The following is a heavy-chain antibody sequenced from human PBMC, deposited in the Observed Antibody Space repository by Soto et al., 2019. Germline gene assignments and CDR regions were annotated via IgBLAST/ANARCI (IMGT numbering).Heavy chain of an antibody. V-gene: IGHV1-69*04. Sequence: GASVKVSCKASGGTFSSYTISWVRQAPGQGLEWMGRIIPILGIANYALKFQGRVTITADKSTSTAYMELSSLRSEDTAVYYCARDHDDCSSTSCSNWFDPWGQGTLVTVSS. J-gene: IGHJ5*02. CDR1: GGTFSSYT. D-gene: IGHD2-2*01. CDR3: ARDHDDCSSTSCSNWFDP. CDR2: IIPILGIA.